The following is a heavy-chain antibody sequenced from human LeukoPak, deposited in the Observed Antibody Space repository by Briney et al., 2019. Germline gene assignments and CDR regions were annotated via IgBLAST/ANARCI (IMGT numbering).Heavy chain of an antibody. CDR1: GFTFDDYA. Sequence: GRSLRLSCAASGFTFDDYAMHWVRQAPGKGLEWVSGISWNSGSIGYADSVKGRFTISRDNAKNSLYLQMNSLRAEDMALYYCAKESIAAAGSFDYWGQGTLVTVPS. CDR2: ISWNSGSI. D-gene: IGHD6-13*01. CDR3: AKESIAAAGSFDY. J-gene: IGHJ4*02. V-gene: IGHV3-9*03.